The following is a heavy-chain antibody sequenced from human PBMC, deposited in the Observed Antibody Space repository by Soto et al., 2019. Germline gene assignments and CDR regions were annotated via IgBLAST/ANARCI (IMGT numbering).Heavy chain of an antibody. V-gene: IGHV1-69*01. Sequence: QVQLVQSGAEVKKPGSSVKVSCKASGGTFSSYAISWVRQAPGQGLEWMGGIIPIFGTAHYAQKFQGRVTITADESTSTAYMELSSLRSEDTAVYYCARVRIAARAYYYYGMDVWGQGTTVTVSS. J-gene: IGHJ6*02. CDR3: ARVRIAARAYYYYGMDV. CDR2: IIPIFGTA. CDR1: GGTFSSYA. D-gene: IGHD6-6*01.